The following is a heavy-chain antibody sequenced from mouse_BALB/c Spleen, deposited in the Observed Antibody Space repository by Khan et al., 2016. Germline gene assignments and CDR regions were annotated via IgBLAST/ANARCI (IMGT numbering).Heavy chain of an antibody. CDR1: DYTFSSYW. V-gene: IGHV1-9*01. Sequence: QVQLKQSGAELMKPGASVKISCKATDYTFSSYWIEWVKQRPGHGLEWIGEILPGSGSTNYNEKFKGKATFTADTSSNTAYMQLSSLTSEDSAVYYCARRVGGRGYVDYWGEGTTLTVSS. D-gene: IGHD3-1*01. J-gene: IGHJ2*01. CDR3: ARRVGGRGYVDY. CDR2: ILPGSGST.